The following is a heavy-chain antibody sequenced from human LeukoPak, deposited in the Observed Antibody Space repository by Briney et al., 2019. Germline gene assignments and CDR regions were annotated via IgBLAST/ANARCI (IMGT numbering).Heavy chain of an antibody. J-gene: IGHJ6*02. CDR1: GGSISSGGYY. Sequence: SQTLSLTCTVSGGSISSGGYYWSWIRQPPGKGLEWIGYIYHSGSTYYNPSLKSRVTISVDTSKNQFSLKLSSVTAADTAVYYCARKYGDRLYGMDVWGQGTTVTVSS. CDR3: ARKYGDRLYGMDV. D-gene: IGHD4-17*01. V-gene: IGHV4-30-2*05. CDR2: IYHSGST.